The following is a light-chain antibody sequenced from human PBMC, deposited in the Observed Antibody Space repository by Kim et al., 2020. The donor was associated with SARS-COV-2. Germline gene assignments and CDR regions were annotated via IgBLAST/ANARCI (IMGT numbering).Light chain of an antibody. CDR2: SAS. CDR1: QRISTY. Sequence: VVDRIAIACRASQRISTYFHWYQQQPGGTPKLLIYSASTMQSGVPSRFSVSGSGTDFTLTISSLLPEDFAAYYCQQSHSTPLLTFGGGTKVDIK. J-gene: IGKJ4*01. V-gene: IGKV1-39*01. CDR3: QQSHSTPLLT.